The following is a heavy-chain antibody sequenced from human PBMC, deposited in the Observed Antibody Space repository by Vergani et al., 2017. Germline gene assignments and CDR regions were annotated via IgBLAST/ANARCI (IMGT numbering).Heavy chain of an antibody. CDR3: ARAPGYCSGGSCYAALRGFDY. CDR1: GFSFSTYW. D-gene: IGHD2-15*01. Sequence: EVQLVQSGAEVKKPGESLKISCKGSGFSFSTYWIGWVRQMPGKGLEWMGLIFPGDSQIRSSLSFQGRVTISADKSISTAYLQWYSLQASDTAMYYCARAPGYCSGGSCYAALRGFDYWGQGTLVTVSS. CDR2: IFPGDSQI. J-gene: IGHJ4*02. V-gene: IGHV5-51*01.